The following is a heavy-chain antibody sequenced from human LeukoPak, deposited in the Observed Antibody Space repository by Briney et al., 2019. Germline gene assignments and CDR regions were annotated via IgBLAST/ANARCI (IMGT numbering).Heavy chain of an antibody. Sequence: PGGSLRLSCVASGFSFNNYRMTWVRQAPGKGLEWVANIKQDGSEKQYVDSVKGRFAISRDNAKKSLYLQINTLRAEDTAVYYCAKGRRELSPLRDYFDYWGQGTLVTVS. J-gene: IGHJ4*02. V-gene: IGHV3-7*03. CDR1: GFSFNNYR. CDR3: AKGRRELSPLRDYFDY. D-gene: IGHD3-10*01. CDR2: IKQDGSEK.